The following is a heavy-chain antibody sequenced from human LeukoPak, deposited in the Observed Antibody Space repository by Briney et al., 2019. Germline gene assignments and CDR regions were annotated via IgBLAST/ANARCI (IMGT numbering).Heavy chain of an antibody. CDR3: AREGGKQWLVFDY. CDR1: GGSISSYY. D-gene: IGHD6-19*01. Sequence: SETLSLTCTVSGGSISSYYWSWIRQPPGKGLEWIGYIYYSGSTNYNPSLKSRVTISVDTSKNQFSLKLSSVTAADTAVYYCAREGGKQWLVFDYWGQGALVTVSS. V-gene: IGHV4-59*12. J-gene: IGHJ4*02. CDR2: IYYSGST.